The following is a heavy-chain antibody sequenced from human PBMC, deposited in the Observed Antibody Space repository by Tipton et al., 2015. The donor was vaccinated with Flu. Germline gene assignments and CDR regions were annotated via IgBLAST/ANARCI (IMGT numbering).Heavy chain of an antibody. D-gene: IGHD6-19*01. CDR1: GGSFSGYY. V-gene: IGHV4-34*01. CDR3: ASVNSGWNYYFDY. CDR2: INHSGST. Sequence: TLSLTCAVYGGSFSGYYWSWIRQPPGKGLEWIGEINHSGSTNYNPSLKGRFTISRDNAKNSLYLQMNSLRAEDTAVYYCASVNSGWNYYFDYWGQGTLVTVSS. J-gene: IGHJ4*02.